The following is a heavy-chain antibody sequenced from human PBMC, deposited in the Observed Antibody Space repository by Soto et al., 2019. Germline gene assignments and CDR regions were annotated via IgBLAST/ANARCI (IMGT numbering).Heavy chain of an antibody. CDR3: ARRDFYGGNFDL. CDR2: IYYSGTT. V-gene: IGHV4-39*01. D-gene: IGHD3-16*01. J-gene: IGHJ2*01. Sequence: QLQLQESGPGLVKPSETLSLTCTVSNGSISSSNYYWAWIRQPPGKGLEWIGSIYYSGTTYYKPSRKSRLTISVDTSKNQCSRRLTSVPAADTAVYYCARRDFYGGNFDLWGRGTLVTVSS. CDR1: NGSISSSNYY.